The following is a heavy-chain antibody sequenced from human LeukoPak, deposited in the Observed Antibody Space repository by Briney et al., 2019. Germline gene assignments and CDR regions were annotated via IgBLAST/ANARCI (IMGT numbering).Heavy chain of an antibody. J-gene: IGHJ4*02. Sequence: ASVKVSCKASGYTFTGYYMHWVRQAPGQGLEWMGWINPNSGGTNSAQQFQGRVTMTRDTSISTAYMELSSLKSDDTAVYYCASLYYDSSGTFDYWGQGTLVTVSS. CDR1: GYTFTGYY. CDR3: ASLYYDSSGTFDY. V-gene: IGHV1-2*02. CDR2: INPNSGGT. D-gene: IGHD3-22*01.